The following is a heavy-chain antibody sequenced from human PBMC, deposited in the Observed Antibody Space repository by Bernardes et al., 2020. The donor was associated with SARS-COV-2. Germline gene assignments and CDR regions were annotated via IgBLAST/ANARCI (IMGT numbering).Heavy chain of an antibody. Sequence: GVLRLSCAASGFSFSTYSLNWVRQAPGKGLEWVSSISSSSSYKYYADSVKGRFTISRDNAKNSLYLEMNSLRAEDTAVYYCRGVYYFYGMEVWGPGTTVTVS. J-gene: IGHJ6*02. CDR3: RGVYYFYGMEV. CDR1: GFSFSTYS. CDR2: ISSSSSYK. V-gene: IGHV3-21*06.